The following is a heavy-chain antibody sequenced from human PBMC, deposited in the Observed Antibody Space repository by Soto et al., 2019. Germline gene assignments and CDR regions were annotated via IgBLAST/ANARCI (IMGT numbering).Heavy chain of an antibody. D-gene: IGHD2-2*01. CDR2: LKSKTDGGTT. Sequence: EVQLVESGGGLVKPGGSLRLSCAASGFTFSNAWMSWVRQAPGKGLEWVGRLKSKTDGGTTDYAAPVKGRFTISRDDSKNTLYLQMNSLKTEDTAVYYCTIDPSSTCGDPKYYYYYMDVWGKGTTVTVSS. CDR3: TIDPSSTCGDPKYYYYYMDV. J-gene: IGHJ6*03. V-gene: IGHV3-15*01. CDR1: GFTFSNAW.